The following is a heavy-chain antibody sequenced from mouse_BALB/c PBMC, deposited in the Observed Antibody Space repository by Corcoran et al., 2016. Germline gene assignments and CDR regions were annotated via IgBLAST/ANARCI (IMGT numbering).Heavy chain of an antibody. Sequence: EVQLQQSGAELVKPGASVKLSCTASGFNIKDTYMHWVKQRPEQGLEWIGRIDPANGNTKYDPKFQGKATITADTSSNTAYLQLSSLTSEDTAVYYCARDDYDYDVRFAYWCQGTLVTVSA. CDR2: IDPANGNT. CDR1: GFNIKDTY. V-gene: IGHV14-3*02. D-gene: IGHD2-4*01. CDR3: ARDDYDYDVRFAY. J-gene: IGHJ3*01.